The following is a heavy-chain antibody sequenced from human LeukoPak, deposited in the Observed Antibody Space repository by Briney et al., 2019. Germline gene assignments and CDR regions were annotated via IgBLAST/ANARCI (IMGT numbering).Heavy chain of an antibody. CDR1: GYTFTSYG. V-gene: IGHV1-2*02. J-gene: IGHJ4*02. Sequence: ASVKVSCKASGYTFTSYGISWVRQAPGQGLEWMGWINPNSGGTNYAQKFQGRVTMTRDTSISTAYMELSRLRSDDTAVYYCAREKTYYDILTGRGEYDYWGQGTLVTVSS. CDR2: INPNSGGT. D-gene: IGHD3-9*01. CDR3: AREKTYYDILTGRGEYDY.